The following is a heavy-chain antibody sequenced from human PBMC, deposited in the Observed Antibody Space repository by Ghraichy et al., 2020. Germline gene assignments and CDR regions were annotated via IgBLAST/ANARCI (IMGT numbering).Heavy chain of an antibody. V-gene: IGHV3-23*01. CDR1: GFTFSSYA. CDR3: AKRGITMVRGVISRAYFDY. CDR2: ISGSGGST. J-gene: IGHJ4*02. Sequence: GGSLRLSCAASGFTFSSYAMSWVRQAPGKGLEWVSAISGSGGSTYYADSVKGRFTISRDNSKNTLYLQMNSLRAEDTAVYYCAKRGITMVRGVISRAYFDYWGQGTLVTVSS. D-gene: IGHD3-10*01.